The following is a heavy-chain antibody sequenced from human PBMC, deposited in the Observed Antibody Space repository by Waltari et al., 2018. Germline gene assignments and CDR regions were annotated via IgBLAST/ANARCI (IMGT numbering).Heavy chain of an antibody. CDR1: RGSVNTDRYY. CDR3: ARLGRSLHRGGHDS. Sequence: QVQLQESGPGLVQPSETLSLTCTVSRGSVNTDRYYWNWIRQSAGRTLEWIGRIYSTGDTIYNPSLNSRFTISMDSTQNQVSLNLTSVTTADTAVYYCARLGRSLHRGGHDSWGQGVRVTVSS. D-gene: IGHD3-10*01. J-gene: IGHJ4*02. CDR2: IYSTGDT. V-gene: IGHV4-61*02.